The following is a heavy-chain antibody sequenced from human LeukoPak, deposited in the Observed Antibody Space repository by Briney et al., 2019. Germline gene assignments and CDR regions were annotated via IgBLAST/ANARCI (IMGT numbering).Heavy chain of an antibody. D-gene: IGHD2-2*01. J-gene: IGHJ5*02. CDR3: ARGAAQVVVPAATFDP. CDR1: GYTFTGYY. Sequence: ASVKVSCKASGYTFTGYYMHWVRQAPGRGLEWMGWINPNSGGTNYAQKFQGRATMTKDTSISTAYMELSRLRSDDTAVYYCARGAAQVVVPAATFDPWGQGTLVTVSS. V-gene: IGHV1-2*02. CDR2: INPNSGGT.